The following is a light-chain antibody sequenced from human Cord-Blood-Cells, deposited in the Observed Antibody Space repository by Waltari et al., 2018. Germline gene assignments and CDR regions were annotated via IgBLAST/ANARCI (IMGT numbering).Light chain of an antibody. CDR2: YDS. V-gene: IGLV3-21*04. CDR1: HIGSKS. Sequence: SYVLTQPPSVSVAPGKTARITCGGNHIGSKSVNWYQQKPGQAPVLVIYYDSDRPSGIPERFSGSNSGNTATLTISRVEAGDEADYYCQVWDSSSDHYVFGTGTKVTVL. J-gene: IGLJ1*01. CDR3: QVWDSSSDHYV.